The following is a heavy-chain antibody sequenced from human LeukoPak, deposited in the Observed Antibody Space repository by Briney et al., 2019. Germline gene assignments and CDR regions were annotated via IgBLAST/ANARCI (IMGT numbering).Heavy chain of an antibody. CDR1: GGSISSGGYS. J-gene: IGHJ4*02. CDR3: ARGEMATTYFDY. V-gene: IGHV4-30-2*01. D-gene: IGHD5-24*01. Sequence: SETLSLTCAVSGGSISSGGYSWSWIRQPPGKGLEWIGYIYHSGSTYYNPSLKSRVTISVGRSKNQFSLKLSSVTAADTAVYYCARGEMATTYFDYWGQGTLVTVSS. CDR2: IYHSGST.